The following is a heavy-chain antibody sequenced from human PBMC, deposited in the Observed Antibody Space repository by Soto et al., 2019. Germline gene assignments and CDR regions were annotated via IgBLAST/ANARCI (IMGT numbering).Heavy chain of an antibody. V-gene: IGHV4-59*08. D-gene: IGHD6-19*01. CDR3: AGSFSVAAHFDF. Sequence: SETLSLTCTVSGGSISNYHWNWLRQPPGKGLEWIAYTYHIGSTNYNPSLKSRVTMSLDTSKSQFSLKLSSVTAADTAVYYCAGSFSVAAHFDFWGQGTLVTVSS. CDR1: GGSISNYH. CDR2: TYHIGST. J-gene: IGHJ4*02.